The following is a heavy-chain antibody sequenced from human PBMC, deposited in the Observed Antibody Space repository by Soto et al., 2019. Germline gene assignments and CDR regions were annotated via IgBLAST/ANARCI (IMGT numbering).Heavy chain of an antibody. CDR1: GFTFNNYA. Sequence: GGSLRLSGAASGFTFNNYAMPWVRQTPGKGLEWVSAISGSGDTAYYADSVRGRFTISRDNSKNTLYLHLNSLRTEDTAVYYCAKRDGYYEFWSGYYPGSDYYCGMDVWGQGTTVTVSS. D-gene: IGHD3-3*01. J-gene: IGHJ6*02. V-gene: IGHV3-23*01. CDR2: ISGSGDTA. CDR3: AKRDGYYEFWSGYYPGSDYYCGMDV.